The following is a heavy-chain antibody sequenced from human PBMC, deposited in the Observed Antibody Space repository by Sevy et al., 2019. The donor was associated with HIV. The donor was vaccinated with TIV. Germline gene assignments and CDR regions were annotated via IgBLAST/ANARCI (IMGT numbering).Heavy chain of an antibody. J-gene: IGHJ4*02. CDR1: GFTFSSYA. V-gene: IGHV3-30-3*01. D-gene: IGHD5-18*01. Sequence: GGSLRLSCAASGFTFSSYAMHWVRQAPGKGLEWVAVISYDGSNKYYAYSVKGRFTISRDNSKNTLYLQMNSLRAEDTAVYYCARDRDSYGHSSLGYWGQGTLVTVSS. CDR3: ARDRDSYGHSSLGY. CDR2: ISYDGSNK.